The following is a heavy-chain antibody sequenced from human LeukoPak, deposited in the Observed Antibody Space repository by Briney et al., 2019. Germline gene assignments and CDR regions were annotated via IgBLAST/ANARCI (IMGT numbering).Heavy chain of an antibody. CDR3: ARRYYYDSSGHYYFDY. CDR2: IYPGDSDT. Sequence: GESLKISCKGSGYSFTSYWIGWVRQMPGKGLEWMGIIYPGDSDTRYSPSFQGRVTISADKSISTAYLQWSSLKASDTAMYYCARRYYYDSSGHYYFDYWGQGTLVTVSS. V-gene: IGHV5-51*01. J-gene: IGHJ4*02. D-gene: IGHD3-22*01. CDR1: GYSFTSYW.